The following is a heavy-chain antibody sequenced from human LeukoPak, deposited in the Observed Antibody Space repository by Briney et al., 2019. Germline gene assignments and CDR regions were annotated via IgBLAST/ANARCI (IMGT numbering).Heavy chain of an antibody. CDR2: ISSSSSYI. CDR1: GFTFSSYS. D-gene: IGHD2-2*01. J-gene: IGHJ1*01. CDR3: ARDSHCSSTSCYVEGYFQH. Sequence: GGSLRLSCAASGFTFSSYSMNWVRQAPGKGLEWVSSISSSSSYIYYADSVKGRFTISRDNAKNSLYLQMNSLRAEDTAVYYCARDSHCSSTSCYVEGYFQHWGQGTLVTVSS. V-gene: IGHV3-21*01.